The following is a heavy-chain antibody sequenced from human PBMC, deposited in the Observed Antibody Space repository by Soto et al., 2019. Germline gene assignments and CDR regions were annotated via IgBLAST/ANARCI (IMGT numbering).Heavy chain of an antibody. CDR3: ASTSYFDFWSPLSLGYYWCSGLDV. V-gene: IGHV1-2*04. CDR2: INHNSGST. Sequence: ASMKVSWYASGYTSTGYYVHWLRQAPGQGGEGMGWINHNSGSTNYAQKLQGWVTMTRDTSTSTAYMELSRLTSAATAVYYCASTSYFDFWSPLSLGYYWCSGLDVWGQGTTVTSSS. J-gene: IGHJ6*02. CDR1: GYTSTGYY. D-gene: IGHD3-3*01.